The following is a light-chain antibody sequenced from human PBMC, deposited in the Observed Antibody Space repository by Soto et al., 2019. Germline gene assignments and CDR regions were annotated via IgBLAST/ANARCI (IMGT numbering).Light chain of an antibody. V-gene: IGLV2-14*01. J-gene: IGLJ3*02. CDR1: SSNVGAYYY. CDR2: GNS. CDR3: HSYDSSQSLV. Sequence: QSALTQPPSVSGSPGQRITISCTGTSSNVGAYYYVSWYQQHPGKAPKLIIFGNSNRPSGVSNRFSGSKSGNSASLAITGLQAEDEADYYCHSYDSSQSLVFGGGTKVTVL.